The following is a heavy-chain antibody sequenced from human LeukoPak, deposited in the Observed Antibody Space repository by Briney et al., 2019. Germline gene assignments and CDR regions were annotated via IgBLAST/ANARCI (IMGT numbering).Heavy chain of an antibody. V-gene: IGHV3-23*01. CDR1: GFTFSSYA. Sequence: GGSLRLSCAASGFTFSSYAMSWVRQAPGKGLEWVSAISGSGGSTYYADSVKGRFTTSRDNSKNTLYLQMNSLRAEDTAVYYCAKVQGGSYYYGMDVWGQGTTVTVSS. D-gene: IGHD1-26*01. CDR2: ISGSGGST. J-gene: IGHJ6*02. CDR3: AKVQGGSYYYGMDV.